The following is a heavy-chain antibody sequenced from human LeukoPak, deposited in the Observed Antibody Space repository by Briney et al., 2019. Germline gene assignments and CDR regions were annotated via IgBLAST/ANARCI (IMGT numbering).Heavy chain of an antibody. D-gene: IGHD3-22*01. CDR2: IYYSGST. Sequence: SETLSLTCTVSGGSISSSSYYWGWIRQPPGKGLEWSGSIYYSGSTYYNPSLKSRVTISVDTSKNQFSPKLSSVTAADTAVYYCVSPGYYYDSSGRAVAFDIWGQGTMVTVSS. V-gene: IGHV4-39*01. CDR1: GGSISSSSYY. CDR3: VSPGYYYDSSGRAVAFDI. J-gene: IGHJ3*02.